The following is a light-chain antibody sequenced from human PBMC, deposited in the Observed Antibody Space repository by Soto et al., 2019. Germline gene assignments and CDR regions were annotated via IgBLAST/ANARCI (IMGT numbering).Light chain of an antibody. V-gene: IGLV1-40*01. Sequence: QSVLTQPPSVSGAPGQRVTISCTGSSSNIGAGYEAHWYQQVPGTAPKLLIYENNNRPSGVPDRFSGSKPGTSASLAITGLQAEDEAEYYCQSYDSSLSGYVFGTGTKVTVL. CDR2: ENN. CDR3: QSYDSSLSGYV. J-gene: IGLJ1*01. CDR1: SSNIGAGYE.